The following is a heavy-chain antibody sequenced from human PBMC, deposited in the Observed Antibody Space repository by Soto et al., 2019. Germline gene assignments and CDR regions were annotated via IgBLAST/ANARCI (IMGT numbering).Heavy chain of an antibody. D-gene: IGHD1-26*01. J-gene: IGHJ4*02. Sequence: QVQLVESGGGVVQPGRSLRLSCAASGFSFSTYGMHWVSQAPGKGLEWVAVIWYTGNDEYYAGSVKGRFTISRDDSKNTLYLQMGSMRVEDTAIYYCARDQTWAEAFYLDCWGRGTPVTVSS. V-gene: IGHV3-33*01. CDR1: GFSFSTYG. CDR2: IWYTGNDE. CDR3: ARDQTWAEAFYLDC.